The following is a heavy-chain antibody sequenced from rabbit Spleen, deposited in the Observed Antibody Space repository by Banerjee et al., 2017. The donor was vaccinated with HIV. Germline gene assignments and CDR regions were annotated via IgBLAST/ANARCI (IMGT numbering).Heavy chain of an antibody. CDR2: IDTNDGDT. V-gene: IGHV1S40*01. CDR3: ARNYVNAFDP. J-gene: IGHJ2*01. CDR1: GIDFSSWYY. Sequence: QSLEESGGGLVKPGASLTLTCKASGIDFSSWYYMCWVRQAPGKGLEWIACIDTNDGDTDYANWPKGRFTISKTSSTTVTLQMTSLTAADTATYFCARNYVNAFDPWGPGTLVT. D-gene: IGHD1-1*01.